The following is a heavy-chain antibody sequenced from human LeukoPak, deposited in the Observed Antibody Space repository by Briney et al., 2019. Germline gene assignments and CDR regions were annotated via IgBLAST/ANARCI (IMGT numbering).Heavy chain of an antibody. Sequence: SETLSLTCAVYGGSFSGYYWSWIRQPPGKGLEWIGEINHSGSTNYNPSLKSRVTISVDTSKNQFSLKLSSVTAADTAVYYCARLLLWFGESYFDYWGQGTLVTVSS. J-gene: IGHJ4*02. D-gene: IGHD3-10*01. CDR2: INHSGST. CDR3: ARLLLWFGESYFDY. CDR1: GGSFSGYY. V-gene: IGHV4-34*01.